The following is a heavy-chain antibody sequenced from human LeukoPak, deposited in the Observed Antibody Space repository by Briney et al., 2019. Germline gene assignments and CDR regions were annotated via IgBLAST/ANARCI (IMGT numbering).Heavy chain of an antibody. V-gene: IGHV1-58*01. CDR2: IIVGSGAT. CDR1: GFTSTNFA. J-gene: IGHJ4*02. CDR3: AADLSNPRMGASYLDS. D-gene: IGHD3-16*01. Sequence: ASVKVSCKASGFTSTNFAVQWVRQARGQRLEWVGWIIVGSGATKCAQDFQERVTITRDLSTSTLYMELRSLTSEDTAVYYCAADLSNPRMGASYLDSWGQGTLVTVSS.